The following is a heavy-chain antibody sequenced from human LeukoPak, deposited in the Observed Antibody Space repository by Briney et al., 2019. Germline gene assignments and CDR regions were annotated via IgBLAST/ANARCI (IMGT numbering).Heavy chain of an antibody. Sequence: GGSLRLSWAASGFTFSSYAMSWVRQAPGKGLEWVSAISGSGGSTYYADSVKGRFTISRDNSKNTLYLQMNSLRAEDTAVYYCAKGDLYSSSSGLHYWGQGTLVTVSS. J-gene: IGHJ4*02. D-gene: IGHD6-6*01. CDR3: AKGDLYSSSSGLHY. CDR2: ISGSGGST. V-gene: IGHV3-23*01. CDR1: GFTFSSYA.